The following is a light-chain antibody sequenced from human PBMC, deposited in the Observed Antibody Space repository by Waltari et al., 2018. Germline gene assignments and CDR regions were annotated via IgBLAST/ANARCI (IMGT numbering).Light chain of an antibody. CDR1: SSNFGAGYD. CDR3: QSFDSNLSASV. V-gene: IGLV1-40*01. Sequence: QSVLTQPPSMSWAPGQKVTIPCTGGSSNFGAGYDVQWYQQFPGTAPKLLIFGNSNRPAGVPGRFAGARSGTAASLAIAGLQSEDEAVYYCQSFDSNLSASVFGGGTKLTVL. CDR2: GNS. J-gene: IGLJ3*02.